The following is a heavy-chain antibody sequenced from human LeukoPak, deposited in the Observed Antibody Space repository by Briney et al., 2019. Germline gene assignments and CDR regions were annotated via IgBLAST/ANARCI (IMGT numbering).Heavy chain of an antibody. V-gene: IGHV3-7*01. CDR1: GFTFSTYW. D-gene: IGHD3-10*01. J-gene: IGHJ5*02. CDR3: FRDDGPGT. CDR2: IKEDGSEK. Sequence: PGGSLRLSCAASGFTFSTYWMSWVRQAPGKGPEWVANIKEDGSEKYYVDSVKGRFTISRDNAKTSLHLQMDSLRAEDTAVDYCFRDDGPGTWGQGTLVTVSS.